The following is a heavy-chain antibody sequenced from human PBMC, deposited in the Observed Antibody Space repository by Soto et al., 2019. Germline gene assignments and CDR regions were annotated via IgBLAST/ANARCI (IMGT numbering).Heavy chain of an antibody. CDR1: GFTVSSNY. CDR2: IYSGGST. V-gene: IGHV3-53*01. D-gene: IGHD7-27*01. J-gene: IGHJ6*02. Sequence: GGSLRLSCAASGFTVSSNYMSWVRQAPGKGLEWVSVIYSGGSTYYADSVKGRFTISRDNSKNTLYLQMNSLRAEETAVYYCARDIWTGDEGYYYYYGMDVWGQGTTVTVSS. CDR3: ARDIWTGDEGYYYYYGMDV.